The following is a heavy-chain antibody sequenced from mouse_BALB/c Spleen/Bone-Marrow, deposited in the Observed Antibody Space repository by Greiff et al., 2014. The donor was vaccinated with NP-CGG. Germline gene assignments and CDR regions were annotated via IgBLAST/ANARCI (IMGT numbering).Heavy chain of an antibody. CDR3: ATYYYGRSLFAF. J-gene: IGHJ3*01. CDR2: IDPANGNT. Sequence: EVQLQQSGAELVKPGASLKLSCTASDFNIKDAYTHWVKQRPEQGLEWIGRIDPANGNTKYDPKFQVKATITADTSSNTTYLQLSSLTSEDTAVYYCATYYYGRSLFAFWGQGTLVTVSA. CDR1: DFNIKDAY. V-gene: IGHV14-3*02. D-gene: IGHD1-1*01.